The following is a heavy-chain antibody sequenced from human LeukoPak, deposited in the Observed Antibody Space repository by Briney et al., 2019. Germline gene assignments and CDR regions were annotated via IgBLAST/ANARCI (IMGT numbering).Heavy chain of an antibody. J-gene: IGHJ2*01. V-gene: IGHV4-34*01. CDR2: INHSRST. D-gene: IGHD4-23*01. Sequence: SETLSLTCAVNGGSFSGHYWTWIRQPPGKGLEGIREINHSRSTYYNPFLKSRVTISLDTSKNHFSLKLSSVTAADTAVYYCARDLHGGNSFTSDWYFDLWGRGTLVTVSS. CDR3: ARDLHGGNSFTSDWYFDL. CDR1: GGSFSGHY.